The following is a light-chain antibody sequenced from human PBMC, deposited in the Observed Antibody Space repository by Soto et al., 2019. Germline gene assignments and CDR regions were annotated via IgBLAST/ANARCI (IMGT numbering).Light chain of an antibody. CDR3: AAWDDSLYGWV. CDR1: SSNIGSNT. J-gene: IGLJ3*02. V-gene: IGLV1-44*01. CDR2: YNN. Sequence: VLTQPPSASGTPGQRVPISCSGSSSNIGSNTANWYQQLPGTAPTLLIYYNNQRPSGVPDRFSGSKSGTSASLAISGLQSEDEAHYYCAAWDDSLYGWVFGGGTKVTVL.